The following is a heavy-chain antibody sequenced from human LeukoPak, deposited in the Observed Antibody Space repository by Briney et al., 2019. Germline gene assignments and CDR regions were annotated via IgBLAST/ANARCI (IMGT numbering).Heavy chain of an antibody. CDR1: GFTFSLYW. D-gene: IGHD6-19*01. V-gene: IGHV3-66*01. CDR3: AREASGWRPRGYYFDY. CDR2: IYSGGST. J-gene: IGHJ4*02. Sequence: GGSLRLSCTASGFTFSLYWMTWVRQAPEKGLEWVSVIYSGGSTYYADSVKGRFTISRDNSKNTLYLQMNSLRAEDTAVYYCAREASGWRPRGYYFDYWGQGTLVTVSS.